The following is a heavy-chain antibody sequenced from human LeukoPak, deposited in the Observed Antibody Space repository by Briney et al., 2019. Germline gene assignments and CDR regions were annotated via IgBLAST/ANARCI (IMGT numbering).Heavy chain of an antibody. V-gene: IGHV3-33*01. CDR1: GFTFSGYG. Sequence: GGSLRLSCAASGFTFSGYGMHWVRQAPGKGLEWVAVIWYDGSNRYYADSAKGRFTISRDNSKNTLYLQMNSLRVEDTAVYYCARDEAGTTTDGGLGYWGQGTLVTVSS. J-gene: IGHJ4*02. D-gene: IGHD1-26*01. CDR3: ARDEAGTTTDGGLGY. CDR2: IWYDGSNR.